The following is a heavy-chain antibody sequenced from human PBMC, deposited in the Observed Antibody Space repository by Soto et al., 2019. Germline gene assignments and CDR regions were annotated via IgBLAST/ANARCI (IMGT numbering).Heavy chain of an antibody. CDR3: AKKSAAGSWFDP. CDR2: ISYDGSNK. Sequence: GGSLRLSCAASGFTFSSHGMHWVLQAPGKGLEWVAVISYDGSNKYYADSVKGRFTISRDNSKNTLYLQMNSLRAEDTAVYYCAKKSAAGSWFDPWGQGTLVTVSS. J-gene: IGHJ5*02. V-gene: IGHV3-30*18. CDR1: GFTFSSHG. D-gene: IGHD6-13*01.